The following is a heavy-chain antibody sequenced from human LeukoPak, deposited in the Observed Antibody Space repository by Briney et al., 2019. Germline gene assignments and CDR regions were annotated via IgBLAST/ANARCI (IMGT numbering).Heavy chain of an antibody. CDR2: IYSGGST. J-gene: IGHJ4*02. D-gene: IGHD2-15*01. CDR1: GFTVSSNY. Sequence: QSGGSLRLSCAASGFTVSSNYMSWVRQAPGKGLEWVSVIYSGGSTYYADSVKGRFTISRDNSKNTLYLQMNSLRAEDTAVYYCARDVGYYSGGSCYGGYYFDYWGQGTLVTVSS. CDR3: ARDVGYYSGGSCYGGYYFDY. V-gene: IGHV3-66*01.